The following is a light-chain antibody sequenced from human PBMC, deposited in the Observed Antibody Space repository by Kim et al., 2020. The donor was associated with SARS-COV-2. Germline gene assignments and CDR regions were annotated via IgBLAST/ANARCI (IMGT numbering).Light chain of an antibody. CDR1: SLRSYY. Sequence: ALGQTVRITCQGDSLRSYYASWYQQQPGQAPVLVIYGKNNRPSGIPDRFSGSSSGNTASLTITGAQAEDEADYYCNSRDSSGNHLEFGGGTQLTVL. V-gene: IGLV3-19*01. J-gene: IGLJ3*02. CDR3: NSRDSSGNHLE. CDR2: GKN.